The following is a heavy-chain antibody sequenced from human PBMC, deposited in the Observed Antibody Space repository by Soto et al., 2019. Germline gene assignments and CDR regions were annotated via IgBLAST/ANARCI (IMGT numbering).Heavy chain of an antibody. CDR2: ISAYNGNT. Sequence: GASVKVSCKASGDTFSFYTISWVRQAPGQGLEWMGWISAYNGNTNYAQKLQGRVTMTTDTSTSTAYMELRSLRSDDTAVYYCARDSPTRLLLWFGELTSVPPFAAFDIWGQGTMVTVSS. CDR1: GDTFSFYT. CDR3: ARDSPTRLLLWFGELTSVPPFAAFDI. V-gene: IGHV1-18*01. J-gene: IGHJ3*02. D-gene: IGHD3-10*01.